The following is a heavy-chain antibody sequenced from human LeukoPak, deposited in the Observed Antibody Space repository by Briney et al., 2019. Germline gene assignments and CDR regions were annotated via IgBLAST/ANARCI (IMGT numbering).Heavy chain of an antibody. V-gene: IGHV3-23*01. CDR3: AKNSGSYYYYYYGMDV. CDR2: ISGSGGST. Sequence: PGGSLRLSCAASGFTVSSTYMSWVRQAPGKGLEWVSAISGSGGSTYYADSVKGRFTISRDNSKNTLYLQMNSLRAEDTAVYYCAKNSGSYYYYYYGMDVWGQGTTVTVSS. D-gene: IGHD1-26*01. CDR1: GFTVSSTY. J-gene: IGHJ6*02.